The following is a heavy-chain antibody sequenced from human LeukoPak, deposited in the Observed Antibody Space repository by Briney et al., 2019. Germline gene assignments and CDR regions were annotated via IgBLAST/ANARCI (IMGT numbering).Heavy chain of an antibody. D-gene: IGHD3-10*01. CDR1: GYTFTGYY. Sequence: GASVKVSCKASGYTFTGYYMHWVRQAPGQGPEWMGWINPNSGGTNYAQKFQGRVTMTRDTSISTAYMELSRLRSDDTAVYYCAREALSYGSGSQGVDYWGQGTLVTVSS. CDR3: AREALSYGSGSQGVDY. J-gene: IGHJ4*02. CDR2: INPNSGGT. V-gene: IGHV1-2*02.